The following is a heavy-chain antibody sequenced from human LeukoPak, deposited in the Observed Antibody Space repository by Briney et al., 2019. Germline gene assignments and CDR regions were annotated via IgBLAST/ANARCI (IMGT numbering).Heavy chain of an antibody. CDR1: GFTFSSYG. J-gene: IGHJ4*02. V-gene: IGHV3-23*01. Sequence: GGTLRLSCAASGFTFSSYGMSWVRQAPGKGLEWVSAISGSGGSTYYADSVKGRFTISRDNSKNTLYLQMNSLRAEDTAVYYCAKEIGSHIYSSGWLVRGSYFDYWGQGTLVTVSS. D-gene: IGHD6-19*01. CDR2: ISGSGGST. CDR3: AKEIGSHIYSSGWLVRGSYFDY.